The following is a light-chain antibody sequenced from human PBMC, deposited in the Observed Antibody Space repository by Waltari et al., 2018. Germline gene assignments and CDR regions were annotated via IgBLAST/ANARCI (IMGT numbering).Light chain of an antibody. CDR1: QGISSW. Sequence: DIQMTQSPSTLSASVGDRVTITCRASQGISSWLAWYQQKPGKAPKLLIYKASSLESGVPSRFSGSGSGTEFTLTISSLQPDDFATYYCQQYNSYSCTFGQGTKLEIK. V-gene: IGKV1-5*03. CDR3: QQYNSYSCT. J-gene: IGKJ2*02. CDR2: KAS.